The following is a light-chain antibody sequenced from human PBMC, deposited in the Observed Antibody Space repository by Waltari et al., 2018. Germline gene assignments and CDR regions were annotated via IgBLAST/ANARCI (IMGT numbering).Light chain of an antibody. CDR3: QQYYDWPPYT. V-gene: IGKV3-15*01. CDR1: QSVSRN. CDR2: GAS. Sequence: EIVMTQSPATLSVSPWERVTLSCRASQSVSRNLAWYQQQRPGQAPRLLIHGASTRATGIPVRFSGSGSGTEFTLTISSLQSEDYAVYYCQQYYDWPPYTFGQGTKVEIK. J-gene: IGKJ2*01.